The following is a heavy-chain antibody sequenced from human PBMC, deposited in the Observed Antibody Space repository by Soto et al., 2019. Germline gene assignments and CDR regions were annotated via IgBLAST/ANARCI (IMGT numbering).Heavy chain of an antibody. J-gene: IGHJ4*02. CDR1: PFTFRSYS. Sequence: GGSLRLSCAASPFTFRSYSMHWVRQAPGKGLEWVTSISYDGSKESYADSVRGRFAVSRDNSKNTLYLQMNSLRPEDTAVYYCARYCNGGACYSASLDYWGQGTQVTVSS. CDR2: ISYDGSKE. CDR3: ARYCNGGACYSASLDY. V-gene: IGHV3-30*09. D-gene: IGHD2-15*01.